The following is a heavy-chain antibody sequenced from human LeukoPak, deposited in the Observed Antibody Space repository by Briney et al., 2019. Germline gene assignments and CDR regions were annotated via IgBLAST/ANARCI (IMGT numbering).Heavy chain of an antibody. J-gene: IGHJ4*02. CDR1: GYTFTSYG. Sequence: ASVKVSCKASGYTFTSYGISWVRQAPGQGLEWMAWISPNGDVTHYAQNFQGRVTMTRDTSITTAYMELSSLRSDDTAVYYCVREYSSSNFDYWGQGTLVTVSS. D-gene: IGHD6-6*01. CDR2: ISPNGDVT. V-gene: IGHV1-2*02. CDR3: VREYSSSNFDY.